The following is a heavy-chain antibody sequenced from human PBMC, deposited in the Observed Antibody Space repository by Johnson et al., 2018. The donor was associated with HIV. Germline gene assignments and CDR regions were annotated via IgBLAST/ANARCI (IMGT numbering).Heavy chain of an antibody. D-gene: IGHD1-26*01. J-gene: IGHJ3*01. V-gene: IGHV3-30-3*01. Sequence: QMQLVESGGGVVQPGGSLRLSCAASGFAFSNYAMHWVRQAPGKGLEWMAIISYYGSNEYYADSVKGRFTISRDNSKNTLYLHMSSLRAEDTALYYCANGRAWELLSELEREYTEFEEWGQGTMVSVSS. CDR2: ISYYGSNE. CDR1: GFAFSNYA. CDR3: ANGRAWELLSELEREYTEFEE.